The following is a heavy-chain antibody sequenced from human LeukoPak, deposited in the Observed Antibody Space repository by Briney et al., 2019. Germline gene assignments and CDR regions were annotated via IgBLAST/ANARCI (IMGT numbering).Heavy chain of an antibody. CDR2: ISGGGDTT. J-gene: IGHJ4*02. CDR1: GFIFSSYA. D-gene: IGHD2-15*01. CDR3: AKDLRYCSAGTCYSEYYFDY. Sequence: GGSLRLSCAASGFIFSSYAMSWVRQAPGKGLEWVSVISGGGDTTYYADSVKGRFTISRDNAKNTLFLQMNSLRAEDTAVYYCAKDLRYCSAGTCYSEYYFDYWGQGTLVTVSS. V-gene: IGHV3-23*01.